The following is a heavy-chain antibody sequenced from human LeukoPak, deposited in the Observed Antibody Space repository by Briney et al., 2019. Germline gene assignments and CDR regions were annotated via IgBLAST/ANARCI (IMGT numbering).Heavy chain of an antibody. D-gene: IGHD3/OR15-3a*01. J-gene: IGHJ4*02. CDR3: ARVIGLGRSDY. Sequence: ASVKVSCKASGYTFTGYYMHWVRQAPGQGLEWMGWISAYNGNTNYAQKLQGRVTMTTDTSTSTAYMELRSLRSDDTAVYYCARVIGLGRSDYWGQGTLVTVSS. V-gene: IGHV1-18*04. CDR2: ISAYNGNT. CDR1: GYTFTGYY.